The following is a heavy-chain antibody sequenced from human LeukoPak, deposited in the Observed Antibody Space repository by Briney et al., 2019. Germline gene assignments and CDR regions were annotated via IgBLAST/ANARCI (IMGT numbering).Heavy chain of an antibody. CDR2: IKQDGSEK. Sequence: GGSLRLSCAASGFTFSSYWMSWVRQAPGKGLEWVANIKQDGSEKYYVDSVKGRFTISRDNAKNSLYLQMNSLRAEDTAVYYRARDPGRITIFGVGKGDYFDYWGQGTLVTVSS. CDR3: ARDPGRITIFGVGKGDYFDY. D-gene: IGHD3-3*01. CDR1: GFTFSSYW. J-gene: IGHJ4*02. V-gene: IGHV3-7*01.